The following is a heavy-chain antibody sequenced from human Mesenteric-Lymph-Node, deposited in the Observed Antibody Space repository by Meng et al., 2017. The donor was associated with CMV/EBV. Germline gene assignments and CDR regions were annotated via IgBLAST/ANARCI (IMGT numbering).Heavy chain of an antibody. J-gene: IGHJ6*02. Sequence: SETLSLTCAAYGGSFSGYYWSWIRQPPGKGLEWIGEINHSGSTNYNPSLKSRVTISVDTSKNQFSLELSSVTAADTAVYYCARGKRILTGYYNYYYYYGMDVWGQGTTVTVSS. CDR1: GGSFSGYY. CDR3: ARGKRILTGYYNYYYYYGMDV. D-gene: IGHD3-9*01. CDR2: INHSGST. V-gene: IGHV4-34*01.